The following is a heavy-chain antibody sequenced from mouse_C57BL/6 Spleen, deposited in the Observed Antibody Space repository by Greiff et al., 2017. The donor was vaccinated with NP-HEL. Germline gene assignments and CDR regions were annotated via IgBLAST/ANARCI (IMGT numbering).Heavy chain of an antibody. CDR1: GYTFTSYW. CDR2: IYPGSGST. V-gene: IGHV1-55*01. J-gene: IGHJ3*01. Sequence: QVQLQQSGAELVKPGASVKMSCKASGYTFTSYWITWVKQRPGQGLEWIGDIYPGSGSTNYNEKFKSKATLTVDTSSSTADMQLSSLTSEDSAVYYCAREDYSTYWFAYWGQGTLVTVSA. D-gene: IGHD2-5*01. CDR3: AREDYSTYWFAY.